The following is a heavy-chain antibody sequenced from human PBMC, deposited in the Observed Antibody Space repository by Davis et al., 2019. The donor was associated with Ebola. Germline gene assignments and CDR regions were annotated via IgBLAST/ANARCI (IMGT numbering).Heavy chain of an antibody. CDR3: ARSSYQPDY. V-gene: IGHV3-23*01. D-gene: IGHD2-2*01. CDR1: GFTFSSNT. J-gene: IGHJ4*02. CDR2: ITGSGSTI. Sequence: GESLKISCAASGFTFSSNTMSWVRQAPGKGLEWVSTITGSGSTIYYADSVRGRFSISRDGTSNTLYLQMNGLRAEDTAVYYCARSSYQPDYWGQGTLVTVSS.